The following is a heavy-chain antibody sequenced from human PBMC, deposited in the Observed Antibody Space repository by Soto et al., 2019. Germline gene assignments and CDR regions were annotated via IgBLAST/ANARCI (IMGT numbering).Heavy chain of an antibody. Sequence: QVQLVQSGAEVKKPGSSGKVSCKASGGTFNNDAISWVRQAPGQGLEWMGGIIPFFGTTNYAQKFQGRVTITADESTSTAFMELSSLRSEDTAVYFWASGRRGRFASSGLYGAEGYWGQGTLVTVSS. CDR2: IIPFFGTT. CDR1: GGTFNNDA. J-gene: IGHJ4*02. D-gene: IGHD6-19*01. CDR3: ASGRRGRFASSGLYGAEGY. V-gene: IGHV1-69*01.